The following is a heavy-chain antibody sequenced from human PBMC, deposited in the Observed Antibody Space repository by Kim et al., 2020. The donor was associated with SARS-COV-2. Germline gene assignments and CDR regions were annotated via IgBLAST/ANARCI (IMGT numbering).Heavy chain of an antibody. J-gene: IGHJ4*02. V-gene: IGHV3-72*01. CDR3: ARGQCRSGSCDYFDY. CDR2: SKNKANSYGT. D-gene: IGHD2-15*01. Sequence: GGSLRHSCAVSGLTFSDHYMDWVRQAPGKGLEWVARSKNKANSYGTEYAASVNGRFIVSRDDSNNFLYLQMHSLRTEDTAVYYCARGQCRSGSCDYFDYWGQGSLVTVSS. CDR1: GLTFSDHY.